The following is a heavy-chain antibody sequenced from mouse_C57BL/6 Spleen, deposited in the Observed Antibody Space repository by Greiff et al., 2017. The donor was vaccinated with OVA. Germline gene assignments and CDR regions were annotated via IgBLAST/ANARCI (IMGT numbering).Heavy chain of an antibody. J-gene: IGHJ1*03. CDR2: ISSGGSYT. CDR3: ARITTVSYWYFDV. Sequence: DVQLVESGGDLVKPGGSLKLSCAASGFTFSSYGMSWVRQTPDKRLEWVATISSGGSYTYYPDSVKGRFTISRDNAKNTLYLQMSSLKSEDTAMYYCARITTVSYWYFDVGGTGTTVTVSS. V-gene: IGHV5-6*01. CDR1: GFTFSSYG. D-gene: IGHD1-1*01.